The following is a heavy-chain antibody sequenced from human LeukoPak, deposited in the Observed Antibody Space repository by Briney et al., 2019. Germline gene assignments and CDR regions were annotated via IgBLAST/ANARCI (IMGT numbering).Heavy chain of an antibody. Sequence: GGSLRLSCAASGFTFSDYYMSWIRQAPGKGLEWVSYISSSGSTIYYADSVKGRFTISRDNAKNSLYLQMNSLRAEDTAVYYCARPVDYYYYYYMDVWGKGTTVTVSS. V-gene: IGHV3-11*04. CDR3: ARPVDYYYYYYMDV. J-gene: IGHJ6*03. CDR2: ISSSGSTI. CDR1: GFTFSDYY.